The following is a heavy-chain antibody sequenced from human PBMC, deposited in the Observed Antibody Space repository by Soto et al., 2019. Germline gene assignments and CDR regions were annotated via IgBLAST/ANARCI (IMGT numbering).Heavy chain of an antibody. CDR3: ARDREYSYGSYYGMDV. D-gene: IGHD5-18*01. Sequence: SVKVSCKASGGTFSSYAISWVRQAPGQGLEWMGGIIPIFGTANYAQKFQGRVTITADESTSTAYMELSSLRSEDTAVYYCARDREYSYGSYYGMDVWGQGTTVTVSS. V-gene: IGHV1-69*13. CDR2: IIPIFGTA. CDR1: GGTFSSYA. J-gene: IGHJ6*02.